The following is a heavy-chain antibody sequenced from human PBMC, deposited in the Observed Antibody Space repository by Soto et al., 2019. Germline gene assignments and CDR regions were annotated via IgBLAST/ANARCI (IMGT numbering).Heavy chain of an antibody. CDR2: INPKSGIT. V-gene: IGHV1-2*04. CDR3: ARFETAFDY. D-gene: IGHD3-9*01. CDR1: GYTFTGNY. J-gene: IGHJ4*02. Sequence: QVQLVQSGAEVKKPGASVKVSCKACGYTFTGNYIHWVRQAPGQGLEWMGWINPKSGITSYAQKFQGWVTMTRDTSLRTAYMELSRLRSDDTAVYYCARFETAFDYWGQGTLVTVSS.